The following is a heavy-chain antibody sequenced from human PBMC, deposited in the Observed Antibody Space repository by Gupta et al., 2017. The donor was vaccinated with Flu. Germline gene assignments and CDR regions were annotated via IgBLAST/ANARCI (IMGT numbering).Heavy chain of an antibody. V-gene: IGHV3-74*03. Sequence: EMQLVESGGDLVQPGGSLRLSCAASGFTFSSSYLQWVRQAPGKGLVWVSRINPDGSSTTYAESVKGRFTISRDNAKNTLYLQMNSLGDDDTAVYYCATVTSGCWGQGTLVTASS. CDR3: ATVTSGC. J-gene: IGHJ4*02. CDR1: GFTFSSSY. D-gene: IGHD4-17*01. CDR2: INPDGSST.